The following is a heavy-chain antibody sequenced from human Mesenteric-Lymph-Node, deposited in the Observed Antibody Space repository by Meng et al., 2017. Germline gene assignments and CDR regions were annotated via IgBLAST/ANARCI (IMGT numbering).Heavy chain of an antibody. V-gene: IGHV1-18*01. CDR3: ARGMVPVYYGSGSYGDAFDF. CDR2: ISAYNGNT. Sequence: ASVKVSCKASGYTFTSYGISWVRQAPGQGLEWMGWISAYNGNTNYEENFQGRVTMTTDTSTATAYMVLRSLRSGDTAVYYCARGMVPVYYGSGSYGDAFDFWGQGTMVTVSS. J-gene: IGHJ3*01. D-gene: IGHD3-10*01. CDR1: GYTFTSYG.